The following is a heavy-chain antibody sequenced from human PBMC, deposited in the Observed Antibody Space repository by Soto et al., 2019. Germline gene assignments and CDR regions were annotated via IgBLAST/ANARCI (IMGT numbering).Heavy chain of an antibody. J-gene: IGHJ6*02. CDR2: ISGSGGRT. CDR3: AKADDFWSGYHIYYYYGMDV. Sequence: LRLSCAASGLTFSSYAMSWVRQAPGKGLEWVSGISGSGGRTYYADSVKGRFTISRDNSKHTLYLQMNSLRAEDTAVYYCAKADDFWSGYHIYYYYGMDVWGQGTTVTVSS. CDR1: GLTFSSYA. V-gene: IGHV3-23*01. D-gene: IGHD3-3*01.